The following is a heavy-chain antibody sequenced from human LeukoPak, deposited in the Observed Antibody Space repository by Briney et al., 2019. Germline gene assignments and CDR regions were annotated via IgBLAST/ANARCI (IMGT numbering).Heavy chain of an antibody. Sequence: GGSLRLSCAASGFTFNSCAMSWVRQAPEKGLEWVATISGSGGGTYYADSVKGRFTISRDDSKNTLYLQMNSLRAEDTAVYYCAKDLGRYRNNYFDYWGQGTLVTVSS. J-gene: IGHJ4*02. V-gene: IGHV3-23*01. CDR1: GFTFNSCA. CDR2: ISGSGGGT. D-gene: IGHD1-26*01. CDR3: AKDLGRYRNNYFDY.